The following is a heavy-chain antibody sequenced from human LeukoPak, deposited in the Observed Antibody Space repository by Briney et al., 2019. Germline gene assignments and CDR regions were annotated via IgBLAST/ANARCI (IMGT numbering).Heavy chain of an antibody. J-gene: IGHJ3*02. CDR2: VTSKTYGGTT. Sequence: GGSLRPSCAASGFTFSNARMSWVRQAPGKGLGWDGRVTSKTYGGTTDYAAPVKGRFTITRDNAKNSLYLQMNSLRAGDTAVYYCARGYGGYCSSTSCYQDAFGIWGQGTMVTVSS. D-gene: IGHD2-2*01. CDR3: ARGYGGYCSSTSCYQDAFGI. V-gene: IGHV3-15*01. CDR1: GFTFSNAR.